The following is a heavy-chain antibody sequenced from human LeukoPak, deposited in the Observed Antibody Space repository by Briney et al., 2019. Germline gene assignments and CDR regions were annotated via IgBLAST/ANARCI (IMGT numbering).Heavy chain of an antibody. V-gene: IGHV3-7*03. D-gene: IGHD6-6*01. J-gene: IGHJ3*02. Sequence: GGSLRLSCAVSGFTFSSYWMSWVRQAPGRGLEWVANIKQEGSEKTYVDSVKGRFTVSRDNAQNSLYLQMNSLRAEDTAVYYCARVYSSTSGKNAFDIWGQGTMVTVSS. CDR1: GFTFSSYW. CDR3: ARVYSSTSGKNAFDI. CDR2: IKQEGSEK.